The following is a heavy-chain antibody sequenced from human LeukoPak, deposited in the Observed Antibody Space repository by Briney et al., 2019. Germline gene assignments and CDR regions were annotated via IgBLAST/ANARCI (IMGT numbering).Heavy chain of an antibody. V-gene: IGHV3-48*01. CDR1: GFTFSSYS. Sequence: GGSLRLSCAASGFTFSSYSMNWVRQAPGKGLEWVSYISSSSSTIYYADSVKGRFTISRDNSKNTLYLQMNSLRAEDTAVYYCAKQGYYYDSSGYYYGAFDIWGQGTMVTVSS. CDR3: AKQGYYYDSSGYYYGAFDI. CDR2: ISSSSSTI. D-gene: IGHD3-22*01. J-gene: IGHJ3*02.